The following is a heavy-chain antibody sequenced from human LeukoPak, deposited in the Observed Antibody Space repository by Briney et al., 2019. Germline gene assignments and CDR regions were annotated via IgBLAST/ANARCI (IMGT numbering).Heavy chain of an antibody. Sequence: GGSLRLSCAASGFTFSSYGTHWVRQAPGKGLEWATFIRYDGSNKYYADSVRGRFTISRDNSKNTLYLRMNSLRTDDTAVYYCGKERSGSYVHAFDPWGQGTVVTVSS. J-gene: IGHJ5*02. CDR2: IRYDGSNK. V-gene: IGHV3-30*02. CDR3: GKERSGSYVHAFDP. D-gene: IGHD3-3*01. CDR1: GFTFSSYG.